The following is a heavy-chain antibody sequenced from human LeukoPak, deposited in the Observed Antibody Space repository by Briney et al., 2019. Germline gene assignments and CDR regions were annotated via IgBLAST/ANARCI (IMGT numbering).Heavy chain of an antibody. CDR3: ARDHRPEIQYYYMDV. J-gene: IGHJ6*03. V-gene: IGHV3-33*01. Sequence: PGGSLRLSSAASGFSLSNYGMHWVRQAPGKGLEWEAALLYDGNTKHYADSVKGRFTISRDISKNTFYLQMNSLTAEDTAVYYCARDHRPEIQYYYMDVWGKGTTVAVSS. CDR2: LLYDGNTK. CDR1: GFSLSNYG. D-gene: IGHD1-14*01.